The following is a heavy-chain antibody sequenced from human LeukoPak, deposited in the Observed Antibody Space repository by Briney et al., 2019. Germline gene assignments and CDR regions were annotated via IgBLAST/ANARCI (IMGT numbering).Heavy chain of an antibody. Sequence: SETLSLTCTVSGGSISSYYWSWIRQPPGKGLEWIGYIYYSGSTNYNPSLKSRVTISVDTSKNQFSLKLSSVTAADTAVYYYARSLRYFDYWGQGTLVTVSS. J-gene: IGHJ4*02. CDR2: IYYSGST. CDR1: GGSISSYY. D-gene: IGHD3-16*01. CDR3: ARSLRYFDY. V-gene: IGHV4-59*08.